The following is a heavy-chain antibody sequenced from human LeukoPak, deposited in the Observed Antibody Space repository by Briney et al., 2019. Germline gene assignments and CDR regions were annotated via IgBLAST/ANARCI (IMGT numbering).Heavy chain of an antibody. D-gene: IGHD1-7*01. CDR1: GGSVNDGGVS. CDR2: THHSGTT. CDR3: ARNNSNYAAFDI. Sequence: SETLSLTCTVSGGSVNDGGVSWSWIRQPLGKGLEWIGYTHHSGTTYYNPSLRGRVTMSVDTSKNHFSLKLTSATAADTAVYFCARNNSNYAAFDIWGQGKMVTVSS. V-gene: IGHV4-30-2*01. J-gene: IGHJ3*02.